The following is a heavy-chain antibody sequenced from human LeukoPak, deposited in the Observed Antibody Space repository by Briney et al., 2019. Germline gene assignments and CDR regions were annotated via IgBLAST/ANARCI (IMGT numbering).Heavy chain of an antibody. CDR3: ARGRYCSGGSCYDYYYYMDV. CDR2: IYYSGST. Sequence: SETLSLTCTVSGGSISSGGYYWSWIRQHPGKGLEWIGYIYYSGSTYYNPSLKSRVTISVDTSKNQFSLKLSSVTAADTAVYYCARGRYCSGGSCYDYYYYMDVWGKGTTVTVSS. V-gene: IGHV4-31*03. CDR1: GGSISSGGYY. J-gene: IGHJ6*03. D-gene: IGHD2-15*01.